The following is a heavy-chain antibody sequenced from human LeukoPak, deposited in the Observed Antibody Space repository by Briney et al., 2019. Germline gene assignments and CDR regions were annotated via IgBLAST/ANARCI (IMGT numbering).Heavy chain of an antibody. D-gene: IGHD2-2*01. CDR2: IYYSGST. CDR3: ARHKRAAMSSFDY. V-gene: IGHV4-39*01. J-gene: IGHJ4*02. Sequence: SETLSLTCTVSGGSISSSSYYWGWIRQPPGKGLEWIGSIYYSGSTYHNPSLKSRVTISVDTSKNQFSLKLSSVTAADTAVYYCARHKRAAMSSFDYWGQGTLVTVSS. CDR1: GGSISSSSYY.